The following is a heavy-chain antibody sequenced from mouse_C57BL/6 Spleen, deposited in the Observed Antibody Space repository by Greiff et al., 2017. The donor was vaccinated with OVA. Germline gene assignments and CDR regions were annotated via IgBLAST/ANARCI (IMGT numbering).Heavy chain of an antibody. CDR1: GFTFSDAW. CDR3: TPIYYGNYGWFAY. Sequence: EVQVVESGGGLVQPGGSMTLSCAASGFTFSDAWMDWVRQSPEKGLEWVAEISNKANNHATYYAESVKGRFTISRDDSKSSVYLQMNSLRAEDTGSYYCTPIYYGNYGWFAYWGQGTLVTVSA. CDR2: ISNKANNHAT. V-gene: IGHV6-6*01. D-gene: IGHD2-1*01. J-gene: IGHJ3*01.